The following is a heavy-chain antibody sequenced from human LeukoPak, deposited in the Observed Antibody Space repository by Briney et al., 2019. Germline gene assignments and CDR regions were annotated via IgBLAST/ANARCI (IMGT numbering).Heavy chain of an antibody. V-gene: IGHV3-48*04. CDR1: GFTFTSFA. CDR3: ARIWRYYYYMDV. D-gene: IGHD2-15*01. CDR2: ISSSGSTI. Sequence: GGTLRLSCAASGFTFTSFAMSWVRQAPGKGLEWVSYISSSGSTIYYADSVKGRFTISRDNAKNSLYLQMNSLRAEDTAVYYCARIWRYYYYMDVWGKGTTVTISS. J-gene: IGHJ6*03.